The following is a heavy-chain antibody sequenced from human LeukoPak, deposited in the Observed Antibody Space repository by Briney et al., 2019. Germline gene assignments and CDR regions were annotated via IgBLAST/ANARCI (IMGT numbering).Heavy chain of an antibody. J-gene: IGHJ4*02. CDR3: ARDSGLLPIVTYYFDS. CDR2: ISSRSSYI. V-gene: IGHV3-21*01. Sequence: PGGSLRLSCAASGFTFSNYAMHWVRQAPGKGLEWVSSISSRSSYIYYADSMRGRFTISRDSAQNSLYLQMNGLKAEDTAVYYCARDSGLLPIVTYYFDSWGQGTLVTVSS. CDR1: GFTFSNYA. D-gene: IGHD3-22*01.